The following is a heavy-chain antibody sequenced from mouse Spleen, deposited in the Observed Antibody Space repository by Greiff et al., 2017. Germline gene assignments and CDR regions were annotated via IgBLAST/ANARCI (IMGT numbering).Heavy chain of an antibody. CDR2: IDPENGNT. CDR3: ARSNYRYYYFDY. V-gene: IGHV14-1*02. Sequence: VHVKQSGAELVRPGALVKLSCKASGFNIKDYYMHWVKQRPEQGLEWIGWIDPENGNTIYDPKFQGKASITADTSSNTAYLQLSSLTSEDTAVYYCARSNYRYYYFDYWGQGTALTVSS. CDR1: GFNIKDYY. D-gene: IGHD2-14*01. J-gene: IGHJ2*01.